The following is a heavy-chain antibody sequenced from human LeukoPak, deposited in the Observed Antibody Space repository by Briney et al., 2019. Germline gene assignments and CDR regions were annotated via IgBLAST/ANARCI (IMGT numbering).Heavy chain of an antibody. CDR2: IYYSGST. CDR3: ARSGYYDSSGFSY. V-gene: IGHV4-39*01. D-gene: IGHD3-22*01. J-gene: IGHJ4*02. CDR1: GGSISSSSYY. Sequence: SETLSLTCTVSGGSISSSSYYWGWIRQPPGKGLEWIGSIYYSGSTYYNPSLKSRVTISVDTSKNQFSLKLSSVTAADTAVYYCARSGYYDSSGFSYWGQGTLVTVSS.